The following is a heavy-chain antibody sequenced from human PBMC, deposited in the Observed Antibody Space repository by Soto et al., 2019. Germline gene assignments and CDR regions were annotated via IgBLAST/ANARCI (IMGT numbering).Heavy chain of an antibody. V-gene: IGHV1-69*02. Sequence: QVQLVQSGAEVKKPGSSVKVSCKASGGTFSSYTISWVRQAPGQGLEWVGRIIPILGIANYAQKFQGRVTITADKSTSTAYMELSSLRSEDTAVYYCASEYCSGGSCYSEYYYMDVWGKGTTVTVSS. CDR3: ASEYCSGGSCYSEYYYMDV. CDR2: IIPILGIA. J-gene: IGHJ6*03. D-gene: IGHD2-15*01. CDR1: GGTFSSYT.